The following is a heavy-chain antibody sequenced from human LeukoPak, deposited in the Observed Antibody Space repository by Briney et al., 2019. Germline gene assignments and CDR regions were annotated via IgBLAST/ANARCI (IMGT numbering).Heavy chain of an antibody. CDR2: IYTSGST. D-gene: IGHD6-19*01. Sequence: PSQTLSLTCAVSGGSISSGGYYWSWLRQPAGKGLEWIGRIYTSGSTNYNPSLKSRVTMSVDTSKNQFSLKLSSVTAADTAVYYCARGVSGWYRFDYWGQGTLVTVSS. CDR3: ARGVSGWYRFDY. V-gene: IGHV4-61*02. CDR1: GGSISSGGYY. J-gene: IGHJ4*02.